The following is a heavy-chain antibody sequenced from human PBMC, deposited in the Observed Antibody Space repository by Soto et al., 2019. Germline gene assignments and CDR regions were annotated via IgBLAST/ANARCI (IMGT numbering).Heavy chain of an antibody. CDR1: GYTFTTFG. CDR2: ISTSTGNT. J-gene: IGHJ4*02. V-gene: IGHV1-18*04. Sequence: QVQLVQSGGEVKKPGASVKVSCKASGYTFTTFGITWVRQAPGQGLEWMGWISTSTGNTNYAQKLQGRVTLTTDTSTRTAYLELRTLTSDDTAVYYCARSPRVMVAAKGTLDYWGQGTLVTVSS. D-gene: IGHD2-15*01. CDR3: ARSPRVMVAAKGTLDY.